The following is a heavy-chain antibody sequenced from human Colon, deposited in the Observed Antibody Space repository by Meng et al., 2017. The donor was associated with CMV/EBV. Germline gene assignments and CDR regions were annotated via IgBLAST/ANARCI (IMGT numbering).Heavy chain of an antibody. Sequence: ASVKVSCKASAYTFTDYYIHWVRQAPGQGLEWVGWITTYNGNTNYEQKFQGRVTMTTDTSTSTVYMELRNLRSDDSAVYYCARVYNYNNLFFYAMDVWGQGTTVTVSS. V-gene: IGHV1-18*04. CDR3: ARVYNYNNLFFYAMDV. CDR1: AYTFTDYY. CDR2: ITTYNGNT. J-gene: IGHJ6*02. D-gene: IGHD1-20*01.